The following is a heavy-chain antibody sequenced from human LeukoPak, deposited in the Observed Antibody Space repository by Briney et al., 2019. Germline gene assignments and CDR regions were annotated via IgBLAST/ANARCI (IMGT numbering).Heavy chain of an antibody. V-gene: IGHV3-7*01. CDR1: GFTFSSYW. CDR2: IKQDGSEK. Sequence: GGSLRLSCAASGFTFSSYWMSWVRQAPGKGLEWVANIKQDGSEKYYVDSVKGRLTISRDNAKNSLYLQMNSLRAEDTAVYYCARDGDYYDSSGYYDYWGQGTLVTVSS. CDR3: ARDGDYYDSSGYYDY. J-gene: IGHJ4*02. D-gene: IGHD3-22*01.